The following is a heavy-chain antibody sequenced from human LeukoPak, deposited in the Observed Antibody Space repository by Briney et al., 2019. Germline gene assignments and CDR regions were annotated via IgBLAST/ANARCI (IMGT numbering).Heavy chain of an antibody. V-gene: IGHV3-30*02. J-gene: IGHJ1*01. CDR1: GFTFSSYA. CDR2: IRYDGSNK. Sequence: GGSLRLSCAASGFTFSSYAMHWVRQAPGKGLGWVAFIRYDGSNKYYADSVKGRFTISRDNSKNTLYLQMNSLRAEDTAVYYCAKGSSIDERYFQHWGQGTLVIVSS. D-gene: IGHD6-6*01. CDR3: AKGSSIDERYFQH.